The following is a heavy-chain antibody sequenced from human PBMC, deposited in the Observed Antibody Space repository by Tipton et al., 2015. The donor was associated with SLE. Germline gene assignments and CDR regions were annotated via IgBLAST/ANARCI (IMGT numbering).Heavy chain of an antibody. V-gene: IGHV1-18*01. CDR3: RLTLTGYYEFDY. D-gene: IGHD3-9*01. CDR2: ISAYNGNT. CDR1: GHTFISYG. Sequence: QSGAEVKKPGASVKVSCKASGHTFISYGISWVRQAPGQGLGWMGWISAYNGNTNYAQKLQGRVTMTTDTSTSTAYMELRSLRSDDTAVYYCRLTLTGYYEFDYWGQGTLVTVSS. J-gene: IGHJ4*02.